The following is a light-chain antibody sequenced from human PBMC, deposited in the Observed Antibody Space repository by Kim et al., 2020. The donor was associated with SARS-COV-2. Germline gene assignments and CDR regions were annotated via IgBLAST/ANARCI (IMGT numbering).Light chain of an antibody. Sequence: DIVLTQSPVTLSLTPGERATLSCRASQSVRDRSLAWYQQRPGQAPRLLMIAASDRTTGIPDRFGGSGSGTDFTLTISRLEPEDYAVYYCHQYGTSPQTFGGGTKVDIK. V-gene: IGKV3-20*01. CDR3: HQYGTSPQT. CDR2: AAS. J-gene: IGKJ4*01. CDR1: QSVRDRS.